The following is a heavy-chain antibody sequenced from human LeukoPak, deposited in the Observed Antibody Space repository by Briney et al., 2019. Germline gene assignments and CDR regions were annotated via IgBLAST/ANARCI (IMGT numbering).Heavy chain of an antibody. CDR1: GYSFTSYW. CDR3: ARRDSSGYNWFDP. Sequence: GESLKISCKGSGYSFTSYWIGWVRQMPGKGLEWMGIIYPGDSDARYSPSFQGQVTNSADKSISTAYLQWSSLKASDTAMCYCARRDSSGYNWFDPWGQGTLVTVSS. V-gene: IGHV5-51*01. J-gene: IGHJ5*02. D-gene: IGHD3-22*01. CDR2: IYPGDSDA.